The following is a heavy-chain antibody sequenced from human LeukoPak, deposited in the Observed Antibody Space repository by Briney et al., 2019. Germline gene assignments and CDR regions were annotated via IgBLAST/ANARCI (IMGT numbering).Heavy chain of an antibody. CDR1: GGSISSYY. J-gene: IGHJ4*02. D-gene: IGHD1-1*01. V-gene: IGHV4-59*12. CDR2: IYQSGST. CDR3: ARRSPGSGYFDY. Sequence: ASETLSLTCTVSGGSISSYYWSWIRQPPGKGLEWIGYIYQSGSTFFNPSLESRVTISVDRTKNQFSLKLRSVTAADTAVYYCARRSPGSGYFDYWGQRTLVTVSS.